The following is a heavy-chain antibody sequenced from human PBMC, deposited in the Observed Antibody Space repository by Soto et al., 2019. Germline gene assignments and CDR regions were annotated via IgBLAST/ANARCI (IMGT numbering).Heavy chain of an antibody. CDR1: GFTFSNAW. Sequence: GGSLRLSCAASGFTFSNAWMSWVRQAPGKGLEWVGRIKSKTDGGTTDYAAPVKGRFTISRDNSKNTLYLQMNSLRAEDTAVYYCARFFYGDYVGLDPWGQGTLVT. CDR2: IKSKTDGGTT. J-gene: IGHJ5*02. V-gene: IGHV3-15*01. CDR3: ARFFYGDYVGLDP. D-gene: IGHD4-17*01.